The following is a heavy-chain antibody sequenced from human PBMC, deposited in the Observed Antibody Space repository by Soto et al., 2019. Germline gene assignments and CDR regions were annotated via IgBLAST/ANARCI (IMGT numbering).Heavy chain of an antibody. D-gene: IGHD3-22*01. CDR1: GGSITSGGYY. V-gene: IGHV4-31*03. J-gene: IGHJ5*02. CDR3: ARHSNYYDSSGLYWFDP. CDR2: IYYSGST. Sequence: SETLSLTCTVSGGSITSGGYYWGWIRQHPGKGLEWIGHIYYSGSTSYNQSLKSRVSMSVDTSKNQFSMKLSSVTAADTAVYYCARHSNYYDSSGLYWFDPWGQGTLVTVSS.